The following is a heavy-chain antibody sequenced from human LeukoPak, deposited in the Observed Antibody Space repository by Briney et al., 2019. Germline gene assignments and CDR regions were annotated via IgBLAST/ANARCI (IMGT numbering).Heavy chain of an antibody. V-gene: IGHV3-21*01. CDR3: AGDYEGNLAFDI. CDR2: ISSSSTYI. D-gene: IGHD4-23*01. J-gene: IGHJ3*02. Sequence: GGSLRLSCAASGFSFSNCSMNWVRQAPGKGLEWVSSISSSSTYIYYADSLEGRFTISRDNVRNSLYLQMNSLRAEDTAVYYCAGDYEGNLAFDIWGQGTMVTVSS. CDR1: GFSFSNCS.